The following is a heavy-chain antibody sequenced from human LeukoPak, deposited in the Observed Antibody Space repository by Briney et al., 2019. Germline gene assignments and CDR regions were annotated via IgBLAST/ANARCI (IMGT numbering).Heavy chain of an antibody. CDR2: IYDSGST. J-gene: IGHJ2*01. Sequence: SETLSLTCTVSGGSIRSSYYYWGWIRQPPGKGLEWIGSIYDSGSTYYNPSLKSRVTISVDTPKNQFSLKLSSVTAADTAVCYCARGVTMIVVVIHDWYFDLWGRGTLVTVSS. CDR1: GGSIRSSYYY. D-gene: IGHD3-22*01. V-gene: IGHV4-39*01. CDR3: ARGVTMIVVVIHDWYFDL.